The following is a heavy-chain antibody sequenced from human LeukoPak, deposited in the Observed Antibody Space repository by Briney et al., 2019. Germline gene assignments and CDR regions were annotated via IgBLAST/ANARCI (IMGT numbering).Heavy chain of an antibody. Sequence: PGRSLRLSCAASGFTFSSYAMYWVRQAPGKGLEWVAVISYDGSNKYYADSVEGRFTISRDNSKNTLYLQMNILRAEDTAVYYCARGAVDTVMVTDYYYGMDVWGQGATVTVSS. D-gene: IGHD5-18*01. CDR2: ISYDGSNK. V-gene: IGHV3-30-3*01. CDR1: GFTFSSYA. CDR3: ARGAVDTVMVTDYYYGMDV. J-gene: IGHJ6*02.